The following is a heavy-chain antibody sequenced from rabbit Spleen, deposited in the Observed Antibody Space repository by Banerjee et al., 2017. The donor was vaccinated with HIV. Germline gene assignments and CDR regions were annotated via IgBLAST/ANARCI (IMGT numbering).Heavy chain of an antibody. CDR3: ARDLVGVIGWNFYL. D-gene: IGHD1-1*01. V-gene: IGHV1S45*01. J-gene: IGHJ4*01. CDR1: GFSFSSYYW. CDR2: INTGSSST. Sequence: QEQLEESGGDLVKPEGSLTLTCTASGFSFSSYYWIWWVRQAPGKGLEWIGYINTGSSSTYYANWAKGRLTISKTSSTTVTLRMTSLTAADRAAYFCARDLVGVIGWNFYLWGQGTLVTVS.